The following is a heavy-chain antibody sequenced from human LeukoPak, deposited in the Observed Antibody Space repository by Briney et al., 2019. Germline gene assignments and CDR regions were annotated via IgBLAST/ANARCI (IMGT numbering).Heavy chain of an antibody. D-gene: IGHD3-22*01. V-gene: IGHV4-34*01. CDR2: IDHRGSA. CDR1: GGSFSGHY. Sequence: SETLSLTCAVYGGSFSGHYWSWIRQPPGKGLEWIGEIDHRGSANYNPSLTSLKNRVTISVDTSKKQFSLKVTSVTAADTAVFHCARGQKDSSGYLKWFDPWGQGTQVTVSS. J-gene: IGHJ5*02. CDR3: ARGQKDSSGYLKWFDP.